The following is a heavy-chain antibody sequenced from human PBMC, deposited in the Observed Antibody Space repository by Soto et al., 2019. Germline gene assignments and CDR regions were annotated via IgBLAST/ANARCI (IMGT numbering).Heavy chain of an antibody. Sequence: GGSLRLSCAASGFTFSSYAMSWVRQAPGKGLEWVSAISGSGGSTYYADSVKGRFTISRDNSKNTLYLQMNSLRAEDTAVYYCAKDGAKRIIAAASPPQDYYYYGMDVWGQGTTVTVSS. CDR1: GFTFSSYA. V-gene: IGHV3-23*01. J-gene: IGHJ6*02. CDR2: ISGSGGST. CDR3: AKDGAKRIIAAASPPQDYYYYGMDV. D-gene: IGHD6-13*01.